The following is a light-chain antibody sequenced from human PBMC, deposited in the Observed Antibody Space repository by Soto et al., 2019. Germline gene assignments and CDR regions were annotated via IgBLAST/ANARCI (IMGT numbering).Light chain of an antibody. V-gene: IGLV1-40*01. CDR2: GNN. CDR1: SSNIGAGYD. J-gene: IGLJ3*02. CDR3: QSYDSSLSGSV. Sequence: QSVLTQPPSMSGAPGQRVTISCTGSSSNIGAGYDVHWYQHLPGTAPKLLINGNNNRPSGVPDRFSGSKSGTSASLAITGLQSEDEADYYCQSYDSSLSGSVFGGGTKLTVL.